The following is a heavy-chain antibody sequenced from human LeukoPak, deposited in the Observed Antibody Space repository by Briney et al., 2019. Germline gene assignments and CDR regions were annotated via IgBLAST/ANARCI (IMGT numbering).Heavy chain of an antibody. D-gene: IGHD3-3*01. Sequence: PSETLSLTCTVSGGSISSYYWSWIRQPPGKGLEWIGYIYYSGSTNYNPSLKSRVTISVDTSKNQFSLKLSSVTAADTAVYYCARWILEWEPAFDIWGQGTMVTVSS. V-gene: IGHV4-59*01. J-gene: IGHJ3*02. CDR3: ARWILEWEPAFDI. CDR1: GGSISSYY. CDR2: IYYSGST.